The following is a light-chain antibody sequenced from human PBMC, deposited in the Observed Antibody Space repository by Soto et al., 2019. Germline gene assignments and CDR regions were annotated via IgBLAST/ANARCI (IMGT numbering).Light chain of an antibody. CDR3: QQRSNWPPYT. Sequence: EIVLTQSPATLSLSPGERATLSCRTSQSVGSHLAWYQQKPGQAPSLLIYDASNRATGIPAKFSGSGSGTDFSLTISSLEPEDSAVYYYQQRSNWPPYTFGQGTKLEIK. CDR2: DAS. J-gene: IGKJ2*01. V-gene: IGKV3-11*01. CDR1: QSVGSH.